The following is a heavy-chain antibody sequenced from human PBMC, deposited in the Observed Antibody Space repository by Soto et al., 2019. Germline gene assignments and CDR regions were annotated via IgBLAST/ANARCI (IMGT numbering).Heavy chain of an antibody. CDR3: ARDRLGSITMIVVVISAFDI. CDR1: GFTFSSYA. V-gene: IGHV3-30-3*01. J-gene: IGHJ3*02. CDR2: ISYDGSNK. Sequence: QVQLVESGGGVVQPGRSLRLSCAASGFTFSSYAMHWVRQAPGKGLEWVAVISYDGSNKYYADSVKGRFTISRDNSKNTLYLQMNSLRAEDTAVYYCARDRLGSITMIVVVISAFDIWGQGTMVTVSS. D-gene: IGHD3-22*01.